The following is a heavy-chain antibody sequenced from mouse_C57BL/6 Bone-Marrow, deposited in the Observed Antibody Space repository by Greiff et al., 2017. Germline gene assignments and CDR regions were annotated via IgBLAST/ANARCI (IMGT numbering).Heavy chain of an antibody. CDR2: IRSKSNNYAT. Sequence: EVKLVESGGGLVQPKGSLKLSCAASGFSFNTYAMNWVRQAPGKGLEWVARIRSKSNNYATYYADSVKDRFTISRDDSESMLYLQMNNLKTEDTAMYYCVRQYYGSSFFDYWGQGTTLTVSS. D-gene: IGHD1-1*01. V-gene: IGHV10-1*01. CDR1: GFSFNTYA. CDR3: VRQYYGSSFFDY. J-gene: IGHJ2*01.